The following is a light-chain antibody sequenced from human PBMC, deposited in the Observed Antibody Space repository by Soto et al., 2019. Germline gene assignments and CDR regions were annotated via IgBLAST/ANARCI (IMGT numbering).Light chain of an antibody. CDR3: LQHSSYTFT. CDR1: QTINTW. Sequence: DIQITQSPSTLSASVGDRVTITCRASQTINTWLAWYQQKPGKAPNLLIYKASTLESGVPSRFSGSGSGTDFTLTISSLQPDDFATYYCLQHSSYTFTFSQGTRLEIK. J-gene: IGKJ5*01. V-gene: IGKV1-5*03. CDR2: KAS.